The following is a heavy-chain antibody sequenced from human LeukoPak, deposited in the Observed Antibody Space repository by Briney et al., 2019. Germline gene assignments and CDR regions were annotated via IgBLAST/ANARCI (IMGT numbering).Heavy chain of an antibody. CDR3: AKDSSLGRIAARSVDY. V-gene: IGHV3-23*01. J-gene: IGHJ4*02. CDR1: GFTFSSYA. CDR2: ISGSGGST. D-gene: IGHD6-6*01. Sequence: QSGGSLRLSCAASGFTFSSYAMSWVRQAPGKGLEWVSAISGSGGSTYYADSVKGRFTISRDNSKNTLYLQMNSLRVEDTAVYYCAKDSSLGRIAARSVDYWGQGTLVTVSS.